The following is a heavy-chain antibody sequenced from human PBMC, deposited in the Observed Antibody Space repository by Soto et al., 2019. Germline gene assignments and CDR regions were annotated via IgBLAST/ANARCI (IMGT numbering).Heavy chain of an antibody. J-gene: IGHJ4*02. V-gene: IGHV4-4*02. CDR3: TKNLAYALDY. CDR2: IHHIGYT. CDR1: GASFTNDNW. Sequence: LSLTCDVSGASFTNDNWWSWVRQAPGEGLGGIGEIHHIGYTNYNPSLRSRVSMSVDRSKNQFFLSLSSVTAAHTAVYYCTKNLAYALDYWGQGTLVTVSS. D-gene: IGHD2-8*01.